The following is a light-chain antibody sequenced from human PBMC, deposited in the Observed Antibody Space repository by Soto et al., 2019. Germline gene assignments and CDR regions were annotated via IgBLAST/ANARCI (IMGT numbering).Light chain of an antibody. Sequence: EIVLTQSPLTLSSSPAERATLSCRASQSVSSNLAWYKQTNGQAPRLLIYGASTRDTGIPARFSGRGSGTEFTLTISRLQSEDFEVYYCQQYNNWPRTFGQATKVDIK. CDR3: QQYNNWPRT. CDR2: GAS. CDR1: QSVSSN. V-gene: IGKV3-15*01. J-gene: IGKJ1*01.